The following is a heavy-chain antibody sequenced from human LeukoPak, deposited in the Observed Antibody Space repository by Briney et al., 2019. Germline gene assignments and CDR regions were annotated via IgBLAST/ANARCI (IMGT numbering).Heavy chain of an antibody. CDR1: GGTFSSYA. D-gene: IGHD5-24*01. CDR3: ASGRWLHPGAMDV. V-gene: IGHV1-69*05. Sequence: SAKVSCKASGGTFSSYAISWVRQAPGQGLEWMGGIIPIFGTANYAQKFQGRVTITTDESTSTAYMELSSLRSEDTAVYYCASGRWLHPGAMDVWGKGTTVTVSS. J-gene: IGHJ6*03. CDR2: IIPIFGTA.